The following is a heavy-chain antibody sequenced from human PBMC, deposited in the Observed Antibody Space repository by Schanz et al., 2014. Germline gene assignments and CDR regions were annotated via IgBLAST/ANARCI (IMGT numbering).Heavy chain of an antibody. V-gene: IGHV3-30*02. Sequence: VQLVESGGVVAQPGGSLRLSCAASGFTFSRNAMNWVRQAPGKGLEWVAVIWYDGNNKYYADSVKGRFTISRDNSKNTLHLQMNSLRVEDTAVYYCAKDDTQVNGMDVWGQGTTVTVSS. J-gene: IGHJ6*02. CDR3: AKDDTQVNGMDV. CDR2: IWYDGNNK. CDR1: GFTFSRNA.